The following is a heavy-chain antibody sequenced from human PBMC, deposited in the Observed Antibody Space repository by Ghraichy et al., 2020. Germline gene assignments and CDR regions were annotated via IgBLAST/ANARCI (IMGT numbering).Heavy chain of an antibody. V-gene: IGHV3-33*01. CDR1: GFTFSSYG. Sequence: GGSLRLSCAASGFTFSSYGMHWVRQAPGKGLEWVAVIWYDGSNKYYADSVKGRFTISRDNSKNTLYLQMNSLRAEDTAVYYCARGLRYCSGGSCFEGVDYYSDYWGQGTLVTVSS. CDR2: IWYDGSNK. D-gene: IGHD2-15*01. CDR3: ARGLRYCSGGSCFEGVDYYSDY. J-gene: IGHJ4*02.